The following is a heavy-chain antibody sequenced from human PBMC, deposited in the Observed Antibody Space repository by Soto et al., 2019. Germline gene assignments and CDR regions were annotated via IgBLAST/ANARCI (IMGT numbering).Heavy chain of an antibody. CDR3: AREVRFLEWSYPSYYYYYYMDV. D-gene: IGHD3-3*01. V-gene: IGHV3-7*05. CDR1: GFTFSTYW. CDR2: INEDGSER. J-gene: IGHJ6*03. Sequence: PGGSLRLSCAAPGFTFSTYWMSWVRQTPGKGLEWVANINEDGSERYYVDSVKGRFTISRDNAKNSLYLQMNSLRGEDTAVYYCAREVRFLEWSYPSYYYYYYMDVWGKGTTVTVSS.